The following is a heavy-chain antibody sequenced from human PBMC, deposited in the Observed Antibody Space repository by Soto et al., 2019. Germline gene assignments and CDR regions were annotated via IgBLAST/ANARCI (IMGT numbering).Heavy chain of an antibody. Sequence: QVQLQESGPGLVKPSQTLSLTCTVSGGSISSGGYNWSWIRQHPVKGLEWIGYIYYSGTTYYNPSLKSRVTISVDASKNQCSLRLTYVTAADTAVYYCARVNPGQWLVKYWGQGTLVTVSS. J-gene: IGHJ4*02. V-gene: IGHV4-31*03. CDR1: GGSISSGGYN. CDR2: IYYSGTT. D-gene: IGHD6-19*01. CDR3: ARVNPGQWLVKY.